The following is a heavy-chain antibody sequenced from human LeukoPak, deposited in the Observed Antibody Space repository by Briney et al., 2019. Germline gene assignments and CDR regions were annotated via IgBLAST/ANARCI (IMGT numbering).Heavy chain of an antibody. Sequence: SETLSLTCTVSGGSISRYYWSCIRQPPGKGLEWIGYIYYTGSTNYNPSLKSRVTISVDTSKNHFSLKLSSVTAADTAVYFCARATEGGYTYDYFYYYYMDVWGKGTTVTISS. V-gene: IGHV4-59*01. J-gene: IGHJ6*03. CDR2: IYYTGST. CDR1: GGSISRYY. D-gene: IGHD5-18*01. CDR3: ARATEGGYTYDYFYYYYMDV.